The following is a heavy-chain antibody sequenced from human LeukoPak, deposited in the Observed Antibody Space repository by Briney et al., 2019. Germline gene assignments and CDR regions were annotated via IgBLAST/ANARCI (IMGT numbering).Heavy chain of an antibody. Sequence: SETLSLTCTVSGGSISSYYWSWIRQPPGKGLEWIGYIYYSGSTNYNPSLKSRVTISVDTSKNQFSLKLSSVTAADTAVYYCARARLGYYYGSGSYYTIFDYWGQGTLVTVSS. V-gene: IGHV4-59*01. CDR3: ARARLGYYYGSGSYYTIFDY. J-gene: IGHJ4*02. CDR1: GGSISSYY. D-gene: IGHD3-10*01. CDR2: IYYSGST.